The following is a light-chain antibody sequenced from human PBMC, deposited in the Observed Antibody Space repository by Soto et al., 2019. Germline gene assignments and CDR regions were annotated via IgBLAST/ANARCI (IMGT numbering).Light chain of an antibody. CDR2: AAS. Sequence: EIVMTQSAATLSVSPGERATLSCRPSQSVGSNLAWYPQKPGQAPRLLIYAASTSPTGIPARFSGSGSGTDFTLTISTLQSEDFAVYYCQQYNVWPLTFGGGTKVQIE. CDR1: QSVGSN. V-gene: IGKV3-15*01. J-gene: IGKJ4*01. CDR3: QQYNVWPLT.